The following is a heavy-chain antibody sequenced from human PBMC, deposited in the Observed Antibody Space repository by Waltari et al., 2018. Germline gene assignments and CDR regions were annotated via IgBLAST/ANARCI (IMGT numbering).Heavy chain of an antibody. J-gene: IGHJ4*02. CDR1: GFTVSSNY. CDR2: IYSGGST. V-gene: IGHV3-66*02. CDR3: SYGRFEY. Sequence: EVQLVESGGGLVQPGGSLRLSCAGSGFTVSSNYMNWVRQTQGKGLEWVSIIYSGGSTYYADSVKGRFTISRDNSKNTLHLQMNSLRAEDTAVYFCSYGRFEYWGQGTLVTVSS. D-gene: IGHD5-18*01.